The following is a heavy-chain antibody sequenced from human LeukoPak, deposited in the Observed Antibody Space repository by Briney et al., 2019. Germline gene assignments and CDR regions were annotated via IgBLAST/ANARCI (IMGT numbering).Heavy chain of an antibody. J-gene: IGHJ4*02. D-gene: IGHD6-13*01. V-gene: IGHV3-30*02. Sequence: PGGSLRLSCAASGFTFSTYAMSWVRQAPGKGLEWVAFIRYDGSNKYYADSVKGRFTISRDNSKNTLYLQMNSLRAEDTAVYYCAKPKTGYSSSWAPFNYWGQGTLVTVSS. CDR2: IRYDGSNK. CDR3: AKPKTGYSSSWAPFNY. CDR1: GFTFSTYA.